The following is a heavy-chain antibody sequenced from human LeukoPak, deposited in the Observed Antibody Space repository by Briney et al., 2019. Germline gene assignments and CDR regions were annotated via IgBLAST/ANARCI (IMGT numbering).Heavy chain of an antibody. D-gene: IGHD2-21*02. V-gene: IGHV4-61*01. CDR1: GGSISSSSYY. CDR3: ARDVSAYCGGDCSGFDY. Sequence: SETLSLTCTVSGGSISSSSYYWSWIRQPPGKGLEWIGYIYYSGSTNYNPSLKSRVTISVDTSKNQFSLKLSSVTAADTAVYYCARDVSAYCGGDCSGFDYWGQGTLVTVSS. J-gene: IGHJ4*02. CDR2: IYYSGST.